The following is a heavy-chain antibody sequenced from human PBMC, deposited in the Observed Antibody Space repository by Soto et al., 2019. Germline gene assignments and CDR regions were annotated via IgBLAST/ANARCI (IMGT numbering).Heavy chain of an antibody. V-gene: IGHV3-23*01. CDR3: ARPYSRVYYYYMDV. CDR2: ISGDGGST. D-gene: IGHD5-18*01. J-gene: IGHJ6*03. CDR1: GSTFINYA. Sequence: HPGGSLRLSCEVSGSTFINYAMTWVRQPPGKGLEWVSGISGDGGSTYYADSVKGRFTISRDNPKNNMFLEMKTLRAEDTALYHCARPYSRVYYYYMDVWGKGTTVTVSS.